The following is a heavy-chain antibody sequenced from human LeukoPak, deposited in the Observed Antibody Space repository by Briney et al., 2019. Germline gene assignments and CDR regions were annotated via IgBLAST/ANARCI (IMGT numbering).Heavy chain of an antibody. D-gene: IGHD2-15*01. V-gene: IGHV4-59*12. J-gene: IGHJ5*02. Sequence: SETLSLTCTVSGGSISSYYWSWIRQPPGKGLEWIGYIYYSGSTNYNPSLKSRVTISVDTSKNQFSLKLSSVTAADTAVYYCARCVGFGGSCYNWFDPWGQGTLVTVSS. CDR2: IYYSGST. CDR1: GGSISSYY. CDR3: ARCVGFGGSCYNWFDP.